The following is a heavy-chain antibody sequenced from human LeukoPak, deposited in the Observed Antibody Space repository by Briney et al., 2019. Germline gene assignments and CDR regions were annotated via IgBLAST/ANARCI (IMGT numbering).Heavy chain of an antibody. Sequence: SVTVSCKASGYTFTSYAMHWVRQAPGQRREWMGWINAVNGNTKYSQKFQGRVTFTWDTSASTAYMELSSLRSEDTAVYYCAREWGGIGAAGTSGYWGQGTLVTVSS. CDR2: INAVNGNT. J-gene: IGHJ4*02. D-gene: IGHD6-13*01. V-gene: IGHV1-3*01. CDR1: GYTFTSYA. CDR3: AREWGGIGAAGTSGY.